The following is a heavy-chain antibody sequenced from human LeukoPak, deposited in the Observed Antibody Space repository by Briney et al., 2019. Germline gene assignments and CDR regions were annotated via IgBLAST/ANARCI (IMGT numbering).Heavy chain of an antibody. CDR2: INTNTGNP. D-gene: IGHD6-13*01. J-gene: IGHJ4*02. CDR1: GYTFTSYA. V-gene: IGHV7-4-1*02. CDR3: ARDEAAAGVPFDY. Sequence: RASVKVSCKASGYTFTSYAMNWVRQAPGQGLEWMGWINTNTGNPTYAQGFTGRFVFSLDTSVSTAYLQTSSLKAEDTAVYYCARDEAAAGVPFDYWGQGTLVTVSS.